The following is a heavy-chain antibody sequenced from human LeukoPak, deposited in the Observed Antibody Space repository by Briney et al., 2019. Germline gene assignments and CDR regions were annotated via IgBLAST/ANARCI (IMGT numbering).Heavy chain of an antibody. CDR2: INPNSGGT. CDR1: GYTFTGYY. V-gene: IGHV1-2*02. CDR3: ARDSGADFVTFDY. Sequence: ASVKVPCKASGYTFTGYYMHWVRQAPGQGLEWMGWINPNSGGTNYAQKFQGRVTMTRDTSISTAYMELSRLRSDDTAVYYCARDSGADFVTFDYWGQGTLVTVSS. D-gene: IGHD3-16*02. J-gene: IGHJ4*02.